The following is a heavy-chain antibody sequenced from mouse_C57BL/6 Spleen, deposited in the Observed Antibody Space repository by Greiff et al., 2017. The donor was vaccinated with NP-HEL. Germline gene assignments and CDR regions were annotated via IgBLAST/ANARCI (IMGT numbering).Heavy chain of an antibody. D-gene: IGHD3-2*02. Sequence: EVQLQQSGPELVKPGASVKIPCKASGYTFTDYNMDWVKQSHGKSLEWIGDINPNNGGTIYNQKFKGKATLTVDKSSSTAYMELRSLTSEDTAVYYCARGKQLRRRSFYWYFDVWGTGTTVTVSS. J-gene: IGHJ1*03. CDR3: ARGKQLRRRSFYWYFDV. CDR1: GYTFTDYN. V-gene: IGHV1-18*01. CDR2: INPNNGGT.